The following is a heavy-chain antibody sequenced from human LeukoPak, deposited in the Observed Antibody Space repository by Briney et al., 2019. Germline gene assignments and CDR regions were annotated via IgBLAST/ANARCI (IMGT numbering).Heavy chain of an antibody. CDR1: GFTFSSYW. CDR3: ARDGYYYDSSGYSLPFDY. V-gene: IGHV3-7*01. CDR2: IKQDGSEK. J-gene: IGHJ4*02. Sequence: GGSLRLSCAASGFTFSSYWMSWVRQAPGKGLEWVANIKQDGSEKYYVDSVKGRFTISRDNAKNSLYLQMNSLRAEDTAVYYCARDGYYYDSSGYSLPFDYWGQGTLVTVSS. D-gene: IGHD3-22*01.